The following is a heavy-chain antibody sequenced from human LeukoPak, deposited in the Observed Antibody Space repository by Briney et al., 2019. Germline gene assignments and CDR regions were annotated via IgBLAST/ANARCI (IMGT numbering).Heavy chain of an antibody. CDR2: ISGSGGST. Sequence: PGGSLRLSCAASGFTFSSYAMSWVRQAPGKGLEWVSAISGSGGSTYYADSVKGRLTISRDNSKNTLYLQMNSLRAEDTAVYYCAKDYYGSGSYFPHDAFDIWGQGTMVTVSS. D-gene: IGHD3-10*01. V-gene: IGHV3-23*01. J-gene: IGHJ3*02. CDR1: GFTFSSYA. CDR3: AKDYYGSGSYFPHDAFDI.